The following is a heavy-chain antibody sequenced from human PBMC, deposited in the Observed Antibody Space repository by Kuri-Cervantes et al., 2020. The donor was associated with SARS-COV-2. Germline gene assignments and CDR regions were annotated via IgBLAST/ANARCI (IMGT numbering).Heavy chain of an antibody. D-gene: IGHD3-16*01. CDR2: IIPIFGTA. CDR3: ARRSRGARWFDP. J-gene: IGHJ5*02. CDR1: GGTFSSYA. V-gene: IGHV1-69*05. Sequence: SVKVSCKASGGTFSSYAISWVRQAPGQGLEWMGGIIPIFGTANYAQKLQGRVTMTTDTSTSTAYMELRSLRPDDTAVYYCARRSRGARWFDPWGQGTLVTVSS.